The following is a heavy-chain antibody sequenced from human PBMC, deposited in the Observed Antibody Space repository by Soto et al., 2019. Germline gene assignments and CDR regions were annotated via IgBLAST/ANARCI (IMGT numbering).Heavy chain of an antibody. Sequence: QVQLVQSGAEAKKPGASVKVSCKAAGYTFTTYAMHWVRQAPGQRLEWMGWINPGNGYTKYSQKFQGRVTMTRDTSASTVYMDLSSLRSEDAAVYYCARDSRERSHNDLLTGYQDYWGQGTLVTVSS. V-gene: IGHV1-3*01. CDR3: ARDSRERSHNDLLTGYQDY. J-gene: IGHJ4*02. CDR2: INPGNGYT. CDR1: GYTFTTYA. D-gene: IGHD3-9*01.